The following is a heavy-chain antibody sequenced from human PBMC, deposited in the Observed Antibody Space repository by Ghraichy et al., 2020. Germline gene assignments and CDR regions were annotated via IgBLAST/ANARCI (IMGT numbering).Heavy chain of an antibody. J-gene: IGHJ4*02. CDR3: ARHSHRDGSGSYCSTFDY. V-gene: IGHV4-39*01. CDR2: IYYSGST. Sequence: SETLSLTCTVSGGSISSSSYYWGWIRQPPGKGLEWIGSIYYSGSTYYNPSLKSRFTISVDTSKNQFSLKLSSVTAADTAVYYCARHSHRDGSGSYCSTFDYWGQGTLVTVSS. D-gene: IGHD3-10*01. CDR1: GGSISSSSYY.